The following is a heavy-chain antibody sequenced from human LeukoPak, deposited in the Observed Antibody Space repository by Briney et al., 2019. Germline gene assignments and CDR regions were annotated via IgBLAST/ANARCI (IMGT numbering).Heavy chain of an antibody. D-gene: IGHD3-22*01. CDR2: ISSSSSTI. J-gene: IGHJ4*02. Sequence: GGSLRLSCAASGFTFSSYSMNWVRQAPGKGLEWVSYISSSSSTIYYADSVKGRFTISRDNAKNSLYLQMNSLRAEDTAVYYCARGSTYYDSSGQVPFDYWGQGTLVTVSS. CDR3: ARGSTYYDSSGQVPFDY. CDR1: GFTFSSYS. V-gene: IGHV3-48*01.